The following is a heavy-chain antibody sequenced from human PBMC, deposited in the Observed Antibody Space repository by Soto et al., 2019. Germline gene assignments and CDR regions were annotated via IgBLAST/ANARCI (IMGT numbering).Heavy chain of an antibody. J-gene: IGHJ4*02. Sequence: SETLSLTCTVSGGSISSYYWSWIRQPPGKGLEWIGYIYYSGSTNYNPSLKSRVTISVDTSKNQFSLKLSSVTAADTAVYYCGRATLWFGEHFDYWGQGTLVTVSS. D-gene: IGHD3-10*01. CDR1: GGSISSYY. CDR3: GRATLWFGEHFDY. V-gene: IGHV4-59*01. CDR2: IYYSGST.